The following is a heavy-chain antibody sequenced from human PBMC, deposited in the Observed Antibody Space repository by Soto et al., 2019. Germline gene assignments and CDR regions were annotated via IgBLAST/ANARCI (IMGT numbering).Heavy chain of an antibody. Sequence: QLQLQESGAGLVKPSQTLSLTCAVSVGSISSGGYSWSWIRQPQGKGLEWIGYIYHSGSTYYNTSLKSRVTRSVDRSKNQFSLKLSSVNAAATAVYYWARGPTAWGQGNLVTVSS. CDR3: ARGPTA. CDR1: VGSISSGGYS. CDR2: IYHSGST. J-gene: IGHJ5*02. V-gene: IGHV4-30-2*01.